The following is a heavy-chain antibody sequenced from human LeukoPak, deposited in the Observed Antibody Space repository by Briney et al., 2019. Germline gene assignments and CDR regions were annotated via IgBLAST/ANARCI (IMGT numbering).Heavy chain of an antibody. J-gene: IGHJ5*02. Sequence: PGGSLRLSCAASGFTFSSYSMNWVRQAPGKGLEWVSGISRNGGSTGYAASVKGRFTISKNNAENSLFLQMNSLRAEDTALYYCARGIAAMASWGQGTLVTVSS. CDR2: ISRNGGST. CDR3: ARGIAAMAS. V-gene: IGHV3-20*04. CDR1: GFTFSSYS. D-gene: IGHD5-18*01.